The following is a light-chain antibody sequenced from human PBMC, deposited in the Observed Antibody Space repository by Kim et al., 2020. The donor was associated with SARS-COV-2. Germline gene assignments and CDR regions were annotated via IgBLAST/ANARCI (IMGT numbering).Light chain of an antibody. CDR2: YDS. CDR3: QVWDISSDLYVV. CDR1: NIGSKT. Sequence: SYELTQPPSVSVAPGKTARITCGGNNIGSKTVHWYQQKPGQAPVLVIYYDSDRPSGIPERFSGSNSGNTATLTISRVEAGDEADYYCQVWDISSDLYVVFGGGTQLTVL. J-gene: IGLJ2*01. V-gene: IGLV3-21*04.